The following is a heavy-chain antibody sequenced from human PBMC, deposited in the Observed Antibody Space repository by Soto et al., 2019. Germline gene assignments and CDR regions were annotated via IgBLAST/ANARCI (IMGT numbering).Heavy chain of an antibody. CDR1: GDTFTIYY. J-gene: IGHJ4*02. CDR3: ARDDDIVATINMVFDY. V-gene: IGHV1-46*01. CDR2: INPSGGST. D-gene: IGHD5-12*01. Sequence: QVPLVQSGAEVKKPGSSVKVSCKASGDTFTIYYMHWVRQAPGQGLEWMGIINPSGGSTSYAQKFKCRVTMTRDTSTSTVYMDLSSLRFEDKAVYYCARDDDIVATINMVFDYWDQGTLVTVSS.